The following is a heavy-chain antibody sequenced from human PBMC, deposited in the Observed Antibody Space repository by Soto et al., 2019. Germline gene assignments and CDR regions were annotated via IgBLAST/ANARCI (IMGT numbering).Heavy chain of an antibody. CDR2: ISTYNGNT. D-gene: IGHD6-19*01. CDR3: AIATSVMSSGWHLIDY. Sequence: QVQLVQSGAEVKKPGASVKVSCKSSGYTFTSLGINWVRQAPGQGLEWLGWISTYNGNTDYAQKVQGRVSMTTDTSPTTADTELRSLRSDDTAVYYCAIATSVMSSGWHLIDYWGQGTLVTVSS. V-gene: IGHV1-18*01. J-gene: IGHJ4*02. CDR1: GYTFTSLG.